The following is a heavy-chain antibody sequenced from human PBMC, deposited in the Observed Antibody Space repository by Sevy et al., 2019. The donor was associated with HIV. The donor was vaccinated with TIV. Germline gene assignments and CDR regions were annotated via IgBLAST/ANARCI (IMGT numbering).Heavy chain of an antibody. CDR3: ALLSLSRGVTTGSYYFDY. CDR1: GGSISSSSYY. V-gene: IGHV4-39*01. Sequence: SETLSLTCTVSGGSISSSSYYWGWIRQPPGKGLEWIAIIYYSGSTYYNPSLKSRVSIFIDTSKNQFSLKLSPVTAADTALYYCALLSLSRGVTTGSYYFDYWGQGTLVTVSS. J-gene: IGHJ4*02. CDR2: IYYSGST. D-gene: IGHD1-1*01.